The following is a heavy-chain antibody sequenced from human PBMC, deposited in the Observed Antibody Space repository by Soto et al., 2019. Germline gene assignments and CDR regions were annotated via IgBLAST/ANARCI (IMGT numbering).Heavy chain of an antibody. CDR2: IWDDGNNK. J-gene: IGHJ4*02. D-gene: IGHD6-19*01. Sequence: QVQLVESGGGVVQPGRSLRLSCAASGFTFSNYGMHWVRQAPGKGLEWVAVIWDDGNNKYYADSVKGRFTISRDNSKNTLYLQMNSLRVEDTAVYYCARDVLVDSSGCSDYWGQGTLVTVSS. V-gene: IGHV3-33*01. CDR3: ARDVLVDSSGCSDY. CDR1: GFTFSNYG.